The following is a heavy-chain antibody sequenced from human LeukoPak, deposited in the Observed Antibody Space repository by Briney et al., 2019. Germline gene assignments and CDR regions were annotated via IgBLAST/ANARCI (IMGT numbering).Heavy chain of an antibody. D-gene: IGHD3-10*01. V-gene: IGHV5-10-1*01. J-gene: IGHJ5*02. CDR2: IDPSDSYT. Sequence: GESLKISCKGSGYTFSSYWIGWVRQMPGKGLEWMGRIDPSDSYTNYSPSFQGHVTISADKSISTAYLQWSSLKASDTAMYYCARLPGNWFDPWGQGTLVTVSS. CDR3: ARLPGNWFDP. CDR1: GYTFSSYW.